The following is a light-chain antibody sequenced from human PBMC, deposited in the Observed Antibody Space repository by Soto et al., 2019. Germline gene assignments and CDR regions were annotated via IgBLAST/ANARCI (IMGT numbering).Light chain of an antibody. CDR2: DAS. Sequence: EIVLTQSPGTLSLSPGERATLSCRASQSVSSSYLAWYQQKPGQAPRLLIYDASSRATGIPDRFSGSGSGTDFTLTISRLEPEDSAVYYCQQYGSSFIFGGGTKVDI. V-gene: IGKV3-20*01. J-gene: IGKJ4*01. CDR3: QQYGSSFI. CDR1: QSVSSSY.